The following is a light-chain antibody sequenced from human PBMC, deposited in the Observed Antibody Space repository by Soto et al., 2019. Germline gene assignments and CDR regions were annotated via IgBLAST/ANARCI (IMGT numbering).Light chain of an antibody. CDR1: QSVSSNS. CDR2: GAS. J-gene: IGKJ1*01. CDR3: QQFDGSPWT. V-gene: IGKV3-20*01. Sequence: EIVLTQSPGTLSLSPGEGDTLSCRASQSVSSNSLAWYQQKPGQAPRLLIYGASTRATGIPDRFSGSGSGTDFTLTINRLEPEDFAVYYCQQFDGSPWTFGQGTTVEI.